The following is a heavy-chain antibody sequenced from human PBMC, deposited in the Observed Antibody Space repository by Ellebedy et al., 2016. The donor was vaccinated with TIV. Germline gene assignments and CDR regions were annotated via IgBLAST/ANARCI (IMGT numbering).Heavy chain of an antibody. Sequence: SVKVSXXASGGTFSSYAISWVRQAPGQGLEWMGRIIPILGIANYAQKFQGRVTITADKSTSTAYMELSSLRSEDTAVYYCASRYDSSGGFDYWGQGTLVTVSS. J-gene: IGHJ4*02. CDR3: ASRYDSSGGFDY. CDR2: IIPILGIA. CDR1: GGTFSSYA. V-gene: IGHV1-69*04. D-gene: IGHD3-22*01.